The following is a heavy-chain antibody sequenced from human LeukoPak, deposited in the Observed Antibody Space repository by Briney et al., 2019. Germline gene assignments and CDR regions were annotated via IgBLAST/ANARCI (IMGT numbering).Heavy chain of an antibody. CDR1: GLTFSSYG. Sequence: PGGSLRLSCAASGLTFSSYGMSWVRQAPGRGLEWVSAISTTGGTTYYADSVRGRFTISRDNSRNTLYLQMNSLRAEDTAVYYCARDSSGSYPYYFDYWGQGTLVTVSS. J-gene: IGHJ4*02. D-gene: IGHD1-26*01. V-gene: IGHV3-23*01. CDR3: ARDSSGSYPYYFDY. CDR2: ISTTGGTT.